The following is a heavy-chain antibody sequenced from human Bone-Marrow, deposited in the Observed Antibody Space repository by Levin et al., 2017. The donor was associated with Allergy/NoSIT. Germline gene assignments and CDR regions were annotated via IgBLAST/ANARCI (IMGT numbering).Heavy chain of an antibody. V-gene: IGHV3-74*01. CDR2: INGDGSGT. J-gene: IGHJ4*02. CDR1: GFIFNNYW. CDR3: GSVFEH. Sequence: GGSLRLSCAASGFIFNNYWMHWVRQVPGKGLVWVSRINGDGSGTSYADSVKGRFTISRDNDKNTLYLQMNSLRAEDTAVYYCGSVFEHWGQGTVVTVSS.